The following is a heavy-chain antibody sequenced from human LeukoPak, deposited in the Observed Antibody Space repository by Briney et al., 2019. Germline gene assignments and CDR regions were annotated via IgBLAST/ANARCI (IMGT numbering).Heavy chain of an antibody. CDR2: IIPIFGTA. CDR1: GGTFSSYA. V-gene: IGHV1-69*13. CDR3: ARTATAIYNPFDY. J-gene: IGHJ4*02. Sequence: SVKVSCKASGGTFSSYAISWVRQAPGQGLEWMGGIIPIFGTANYAQKFQGRVTITADESTSTAYMERSSLRSEDTAVYYCARTATAIYNPFDYWGQGTLVTVSS. D-gene: IGHD2-21*02.